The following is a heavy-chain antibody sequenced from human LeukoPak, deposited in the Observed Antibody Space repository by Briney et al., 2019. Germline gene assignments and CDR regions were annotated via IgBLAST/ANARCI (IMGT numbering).Heavy chain of an antibody. CDR3: ARSDPSLAFDI. CDR1: GGSISSYF. V-gene: IGHV4-4*07. CDR2: IYTSGST. D-gene: IGHD3-10*01. Sequence: SETLSLTCTVSGGSISSYFWSWIRQPAGKGLEWIGRIYTSGSTKYNPSLKSRVTMSVDTSTNQFSLRLSSVTAADTAVYYCARSDPSLAFDIWGQGTMVTVPS. J-gene: IGHJ3*02.